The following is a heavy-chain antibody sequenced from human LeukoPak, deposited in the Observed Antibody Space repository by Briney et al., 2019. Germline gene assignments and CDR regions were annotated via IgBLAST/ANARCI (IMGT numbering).Heavy chain of an antibody. J-gene: IGHJ4*02. CDR3: AREGRDGYNRVYFFDY. CDR2: ISGSGDGT. D-gene: IGHD5-24*01. CDR1: GFTFSSYA. Sequence: GESLKISCTASGFTFSSYAVNWVRQAPGKGLEWVSGISGSGDGTYYADSVKGRFTISRDNARNSLHLQMNSLRAEDTAVYYCAREGRDGYNRVYFFDYWGQGTLVTVSS. V-gene: IGHV3-23*01.